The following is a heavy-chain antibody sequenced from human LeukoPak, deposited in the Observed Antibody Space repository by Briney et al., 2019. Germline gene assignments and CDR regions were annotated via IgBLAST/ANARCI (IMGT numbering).Heavy chain of an antibody. D-gene: IGHD2-15*01. J-gene: IGHJ6*04. CDR3: ARAPNCSGGSCYSGRGGYGMDV. V-gene: IGHV4-31*03. Sequence: PSQTLSLTCTVSGGSISSGGYYWSWIRQHPGKGLEWIGYIYYSGSTYYNPSLKSRVTISVDTSKNQFSLKLSSVTAADTAVYYCARAPNCSGGSCYSGRGGYGMDVWGEGTTVTVSP. CDR2: IYYSGST. CDR1: GGSISSGGYY.